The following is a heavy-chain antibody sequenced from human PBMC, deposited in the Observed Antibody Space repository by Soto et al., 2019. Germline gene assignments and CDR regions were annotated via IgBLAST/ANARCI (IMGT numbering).Heavy chain of an antibody. CDR2: INPSGGST. CDR1: GYTFTSYY. J-gene: IGHJ4*02. Sequence: GASVKVSCKASGYTFTSYYMHWVRQAPGQGLEWMGIINPSGGSTNYAQKFQGRVTITRDTSASTAYMELSSLRSEDTALYYCARAVAVPADFDYWGQGTLVTVSS. V-gene: IGHV1-46*01. CDR3: ARAVAVPADFDY. D-gene: IGHD6-19*01.